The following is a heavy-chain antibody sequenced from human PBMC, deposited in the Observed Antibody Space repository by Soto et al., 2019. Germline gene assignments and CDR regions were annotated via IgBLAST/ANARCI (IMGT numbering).Heavy chain of an antibody. D-gene: IGHD2-15*01. Sequence: QVQLVQSGAEVKKPGASVKVSCKASGYTFTSYGISWVRQAPGQGLEWMGWISAYNGNTNYAQKLQGRVTMTTDTSTSTAYMELRSLRADDTAVYYCARDGWIGDVVVVAANIGYYGMDVWGQGTTVTVSS. CDR3: ARDGWIGDVVVVAANIGYYGMDV. J-gene: IGHJ6*02. V-gene: IGHV1-18*01. CDR2: ISAYNGNT. CDR1: GYTFTSYG.